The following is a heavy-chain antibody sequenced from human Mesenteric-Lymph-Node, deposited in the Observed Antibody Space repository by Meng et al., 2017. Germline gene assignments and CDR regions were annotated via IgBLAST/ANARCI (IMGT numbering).Heavy chain of an antibody. D-gene: IGHD6-19*01. V-gene: IGHV1-8*01. J-gene: IGHJ4*02. Sequence: QVQLVQSGAEVKKPGASVKGSFKASGYTFTSYDINWVRQGTGQGLEWMGWMNPNRGTTGYAQKFQGRVTMTRNISKSTAYMDLSSLRSEDTAVYYCATGVADFEYWGQGTLVTVSS. CDR3: ATGVADFEY. CDR1: GYTFTSYD. CDR2: MNPNRGTT.